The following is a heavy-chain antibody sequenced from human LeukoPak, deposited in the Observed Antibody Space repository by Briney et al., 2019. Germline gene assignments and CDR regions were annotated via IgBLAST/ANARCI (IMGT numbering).Heavy chain of an antibody. V-gene: IGHV1-69*13. Sequence: SVKVPCKASGGTFSSYAISWVRQAPGQGLEWMGGIIPIFGTANYAQKIQGRVTITADESTSTAYMELSSLRSEDTAVYYCARSSLYSSSWYEPPSLGEDYWGQGTLVTVSS. D-gene: IGHD6-13*01. J-gene: IGHJ4*02. CDR1: GGTFSSYA. CDR2: IIPIFGTA. CDR3: ARSSLYSSSWYEPPSLGEDY.